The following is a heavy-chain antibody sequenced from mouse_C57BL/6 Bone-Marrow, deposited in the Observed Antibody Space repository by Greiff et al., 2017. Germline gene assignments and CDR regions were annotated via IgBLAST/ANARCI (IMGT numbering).Heavy chain of an antibody. Sequence: VQLQQSGAELARPGASVKLSCKASGYTFTSYGISWVKQRTGQGLEWIGEIYPRSGNTYYNEKFKGKATLTADKSSSTAYMELRSLTSEDSAVYFCARGFTTVVATRYWYFDVWGTGTTVTVSS. J-gene: IGHJ1*03. CDR1: GYTFTSYG. V-gene: IGHV1-81*01. D-gene: IGHD1-1*01. CDR3: ARGFTTVVATRYWYFDV. CDR2: IYPRSGNT.